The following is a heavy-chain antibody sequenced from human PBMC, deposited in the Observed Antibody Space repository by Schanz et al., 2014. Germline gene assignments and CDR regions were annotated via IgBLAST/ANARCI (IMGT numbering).Heavy chain of an antibody. CDR3: VREGSTTPVAGLRSFDWLGRFDY. CDR2: VRKKEFSDDTE. CDR1: GFSFSDHA. V-gene: IGHV3-72*01. J-gene: IGHJ4*02. Sequence: EVELVESGGGLVQPGGSRRLSCAASGFSFSDHAMDWVRQAAGKGLEWVGRVRKKEFSDDTEEYAASVRGRFTISRDDSKNVVNLQMNGLKTEDTAMYYCVREGSTTPVAGLRSFDWLGRFDYWGQGTLVTVSS. D-gene: IGHD3-9*01.